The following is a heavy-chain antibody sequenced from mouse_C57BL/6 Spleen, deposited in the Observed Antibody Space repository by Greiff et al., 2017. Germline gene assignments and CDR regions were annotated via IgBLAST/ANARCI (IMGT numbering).Heavy chain of an antibody. D-gene: IGHD1-1*01. V-gene: IGHV1-39*01. CDR1: GYSFTDYN. Sequence: EVKLMESGPELVKPGASVKISCKASGYSFTDYNMNWVKQSNGKSLEWIGVINPNYGTTSYNQKFKGKATLTVDQSSSTAYMQLNSLTSEDSAVYYCARSETTVVASRLDFDYWGQGTTLTVSS. CDR3: ARSETTVVASRLDFDY. J-gene: IGHJ2*01. CDR2: INPNYGTT.